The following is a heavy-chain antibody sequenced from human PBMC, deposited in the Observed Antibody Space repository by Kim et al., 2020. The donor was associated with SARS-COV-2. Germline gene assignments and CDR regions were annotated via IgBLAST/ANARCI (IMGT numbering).Heavy chain of an antibody. Sequence: SETLSLTCTVSGGSISSGGYYWSWIRQHPGKGLEWIGYIYYSGSTYYNPSLKSRVTISVDTSKNQFSLKLSSVTAADTAVYYCARGRGWFGELFPVDYWGQGTLVTVSS. V-gene: IGHV4-31*03. CDR3: ARGRGWFGELFPVDY. CDR1: GGSISSGGYY. D-gene: IGHD3-10*01. J-gene: IGHJ4*02. CDR2: IYYSGST.